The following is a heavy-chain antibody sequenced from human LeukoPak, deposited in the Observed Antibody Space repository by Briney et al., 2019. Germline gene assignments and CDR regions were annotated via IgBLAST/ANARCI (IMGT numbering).Heavy chain of an antibody. CDR2: INPNSGGT. Sequence: ASVKVSCTASGYTFTGYYMHWVPQAPGQGLEWMGWINPNSGGTNYAQKFQGRVTMTKDTSISTAYMELSRLRSDDTAVYYCARASKIVVVPAATPPDPWGQGTLVTVSS. J-gene: IGHJ5*02. CDR3: ARASKIVVVPAATPPDP. CDR1: GYTFTGYY. V-gene: IGHV1-2*02. D-gene: IGHD2-2*01.